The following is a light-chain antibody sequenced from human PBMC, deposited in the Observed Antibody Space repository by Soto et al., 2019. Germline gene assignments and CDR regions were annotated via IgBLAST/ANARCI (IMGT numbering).Light chain of an antibody. Sequence: DIQMTQSPSSLSASVGDRVTITCRASQNIGVYLNSYQKKPGKAPKLLIHAASTLHRGVPSTFSGSRSGTDFALTISSLQPEDFETYYCQQTVDNTWTFGQGNKVDI. V-gene: IGKV1-39*01. CDR2: AAS. CDR1: QNIGVY. J-gene: IGKJ1*01. CDR3: QQTVDNTWT.